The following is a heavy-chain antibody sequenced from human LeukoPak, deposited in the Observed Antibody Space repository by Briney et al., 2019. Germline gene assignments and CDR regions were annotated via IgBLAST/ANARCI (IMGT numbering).Heavy chain of an antibody. CDR2: ISGSGGST. J-gene: IGHJ6*03. Sequence: GGSLRLSCAASGFTFSSYAMSWVRQAPGKGLEWVSAISGSGGSTYYADSVKGRFTISRDNSKNTLYLQMNSLRAEDTAVYYSAKYYGDYAYYYYMDVWGKGTTVTVSS. CDR3: AKYYGDYAYYYYMDV. V-gene: IGHV3-23*01. D-gene: IGHD4-17*01. CDR1: GFTFSSYA.